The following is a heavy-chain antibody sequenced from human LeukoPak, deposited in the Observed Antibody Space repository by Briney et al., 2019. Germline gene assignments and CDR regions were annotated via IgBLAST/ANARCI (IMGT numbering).Heavy chain of an antibody. CDR1: GFTFSSYA. J-gene: IGHJ3*02. CDR2: ISYDRSNK. V-gene: IGHV3-30-3*01. D-gene: IGHD3-10*01. Sequence: GGSLRLSCAASGFTFSSYAMHWVRQAPGKGLEWVAVISYDRSNKYYADSVKGRFTISRDNSKNTLYLQMNSLRAEDTAVYYCAKVGVSTWFGESPGAFDIWGQGTMVTVPS. CDR3: AKVGVSTWFGESPGAFDI.